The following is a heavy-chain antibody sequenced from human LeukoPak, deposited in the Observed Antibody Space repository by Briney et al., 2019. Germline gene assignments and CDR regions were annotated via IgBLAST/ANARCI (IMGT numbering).Heavy chain of an antibody. CDR2: IYYSGST. D-gene: IGHD3-22*01. CDR1: GGSFSSYY. J-gene: IGHJ5*02. V-gene: IGHV4-59*01. Sequence: SETLSLTCAVYGGSFSSYYWSWIRQPPGKGLEWIGYIYYSGSTNYNPSLKSRVTISVDTSKNQFSLKLSSVTAADTAVYYCARDWYYYDSSGYFRSGWFDPWGQGTLVTVSS. CDR3: ARDWYYYDSSGYFRSGWFDP.